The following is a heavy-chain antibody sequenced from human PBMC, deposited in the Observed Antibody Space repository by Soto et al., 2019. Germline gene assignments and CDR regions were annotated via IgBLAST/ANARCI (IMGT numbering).Heavy chain of an antibody. CDR2: IRNPPSGGTT. J-gene: IGHJ5*02. CDR1: GFRFSEHA. D-gene: IGHD2-2*03. V-gene: IGHV3-49*04. CDR3: SRWSFGYYVP. Sequence: EVQLVESGGGLVAPGRSLTLSCNCSGFRFSEHAMNWVRQAPGNGLEWVGFIRNPPSGGTTDYAASVRGRFTISRDDSESIVYLQMNSLKTEDSGVYYCSRWSFGYYVPGGPGTLVTVSA.